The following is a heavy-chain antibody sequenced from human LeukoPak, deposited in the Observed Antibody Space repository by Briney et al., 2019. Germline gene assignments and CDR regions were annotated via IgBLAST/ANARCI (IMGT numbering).Heavy chain of an antibody. CDR2: IIPIFGTA. CDR1: GGTFSSYA. CDR3: AREPSPALEDYGDYP. J-gene: IGHJ5*02. D-gene: IGHD4-17*01. Sequence: SVKVSCTASGGTFSSYAISWVRQAPGQGLEWMGGIIPIFGTANYAQKFQGRVTITADESTSTAYMELSSLRSEDTAVYYCAREPSPALEDYGDYPWGQGTLVTVSS. V-gene: IGHV1-69*13.